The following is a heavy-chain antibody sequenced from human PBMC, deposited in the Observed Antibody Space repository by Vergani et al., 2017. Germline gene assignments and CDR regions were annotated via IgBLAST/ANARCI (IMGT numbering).Heavy chain of an antibody. CDR2: INHSGGT. Sequence: QVQLQQWGAGLLKPSETLSLTCAVYGGSFSGYYWSWIRQPPGKGLEWIGEINHSGGTNYNPSLKSRVTISVDTSKNQFSLKLNSVTAADTAVYYCARASRAGYSYGYGYYYGMDVWGQGTTVTVSS. CDR1: GGSFSGYY. CDR3: ARASRAGYSYGYGYYYGMDV. V-gene: IGHV4-34*01. J-gene: IGHJ6*02. D-gene: IGHD5-18*01.